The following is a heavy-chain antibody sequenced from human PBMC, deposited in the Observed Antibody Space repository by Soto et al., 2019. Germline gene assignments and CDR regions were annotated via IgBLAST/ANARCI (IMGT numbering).Heavy chain of an antibody. D-gene: IGHD6-19*01. J-gene: IGHJ4*02. CDR2: INAGNGNT. Sequence: QVQLVQSGAEVKKPGASVKVSCKASGYTFTSYAMHWVRQAPGQRLEWMGWINAGNGNTKYSQKFQGRVTITRDTSASTAYMELSSLRSEDTAVYYCACNIAVAGPPIGYWGQGTLVTVSS. CDR3: ACNIAVAGPPIGY. V-gene: IGHV1-3*01. CDR1: GYTFTSYA.